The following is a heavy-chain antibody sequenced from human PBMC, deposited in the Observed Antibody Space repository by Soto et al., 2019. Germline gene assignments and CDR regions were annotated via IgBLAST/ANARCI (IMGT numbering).Heavy chain of an antibody. CDR1: GYSFAGYW. CDR3: ARQIYDSDTGPDFQYYFDS. CDR2: IDPSDSQT. J-gene: IGHJ4*02. V-gene: IGHV5-10-1*01. Sequence: GESLKISCKGSGYSFAGYWITWVRQKPGKGLEWMGRIDPSDSQTYYSPSFRGHVTISATKSVTTVFLQWSSLRASDTAMYYCARQIYDSDTGPDFQYYFDSWGQGTPVTVSS. D-gene: IGHD3-22*01.